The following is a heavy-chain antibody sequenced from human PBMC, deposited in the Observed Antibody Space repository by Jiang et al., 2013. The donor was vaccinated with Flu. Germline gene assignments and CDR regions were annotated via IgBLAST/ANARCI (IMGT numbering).Heavy chain of an antibody. CDR1: FTFDDYA. D-gene: IGHD1-7*01. Sequence: FTFDDYAMHWVRQAPGKGLEWVSGISWNSGSIGYADSVKGRFTISRDNAKNSLYLQMNSLRAEDTALYYCAKDITPLGDNWNYAPDFDYWGQGTLVTVSS. V-gene: IGHV3-9*01. J-gene: IGHJ4*02. CDR3: AKDITPLGDNWNYAPDFDY. CDR2: ISWNSGSI.